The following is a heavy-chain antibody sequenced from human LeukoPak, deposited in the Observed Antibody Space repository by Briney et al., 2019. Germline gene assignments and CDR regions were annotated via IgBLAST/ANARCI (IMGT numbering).Heavy chain of an antibody. J-gene: IGHJ3*02. Sequence: GGSLRLSCAASGFTFSSYWMSWARQAPGKGLEWVANIKQDGSEKYYVDSVKGRFTISRDNAKNSLYLQMNSLRAEDTAVYYCASDPVWSGYYTNAFDIWGQGTMVTVSS. CDR1: GFTFSSYW. D-gene: IGHD3-3*01. CDR3: ASDPVWSGYYTNAFDI. V-gene: IGHV3-7*01. CDR2: IKQDGSEK.